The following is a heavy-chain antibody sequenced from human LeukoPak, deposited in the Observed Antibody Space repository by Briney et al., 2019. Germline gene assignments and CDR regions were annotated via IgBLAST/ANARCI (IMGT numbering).Heavy chain of an antibody. J-gene: IGHJ4*02. V-gene: IGHV3-30*02. Sequence: GGSLRLSCSTSGFTFSSYGTHWVRQAPGKGLEWVAFIRYDGNSQHYADSVKGRFTISRDNSKNTLYMQMNSLRVEDTAVYYCAKEAKYYGSGSYFDYWGQGTLVSVSS. CDR2: IRYDGNSQ. CDR1: GFTFSSYG. CDR3: AKEAKYYGSGSYFDY. D-gene: IGHD3-10*01.